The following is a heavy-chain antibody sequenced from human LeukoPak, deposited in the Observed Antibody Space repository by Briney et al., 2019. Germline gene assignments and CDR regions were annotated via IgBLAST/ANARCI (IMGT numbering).Heavy chain of an antibody. CDR2: IIPILGIA. CDR3: ARGLGYYDSSGRRRDYYYGMDV. CDR1: GGTFSSYT. Sequence: ASVKVSCKASGGTFSSYTLSWVRQAPGQGLEWMGRIIPILGIANYAQKFQGRVTITADKSTSTAYMELSSLRSEDTAVYYCARGLGYYDSSGRRRDYYYGMDVWGQGTTVTVSS. V-gene: IGHV1-69*02. J-gene: IGHJ6*02. D-gene: IGHD3-22*01.